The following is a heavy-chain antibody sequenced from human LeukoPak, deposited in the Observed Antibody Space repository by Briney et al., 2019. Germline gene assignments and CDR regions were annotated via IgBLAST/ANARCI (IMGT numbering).Heavy chain of an antibody. CDR2: INPSGGST. V-gene: IGHV1-46*01. CDR3: ARDSSGWAFDY. CDR1: GYTFTGYY. Sequence: ASVKVSCKASGYTFTGYYMHWVRQAPGQGLEWMGIINPSGGSTSYAQKFQGRVTMTRDTSTSTVYMELSSLRSEDTAVYYCARDSSGWAFDYWGQGTLVTVSS. D-gene: IGHD6-19*01. J-gene: IGHJ4*02.